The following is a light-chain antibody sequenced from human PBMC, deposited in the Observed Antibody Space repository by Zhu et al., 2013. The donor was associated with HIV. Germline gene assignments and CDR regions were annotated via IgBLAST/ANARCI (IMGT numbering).Light chain of an antibody. J-gene: IGLJ1*01. Sequence: QSALTQPASVSGSPGQSITISCTGTSSDVGGYNYVSWYQQHPGKAPKLMIYEGTKRPSGVSDRFSGSKSGNTASLTISGLQAEDDADYYCSSYTSSSTLVFATGTKVTVL. CDR3: SSYTSSSTLV. CDR2: EGT. CDR1: SSDVGGYNY. V-gene: IGLV2-14*01.